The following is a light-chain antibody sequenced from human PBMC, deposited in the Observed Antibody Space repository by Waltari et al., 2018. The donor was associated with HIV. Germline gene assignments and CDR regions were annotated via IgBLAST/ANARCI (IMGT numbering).Light chain of an antibody. CDR2: LNSDGSH. Sequence: QLVLTQSPSASASLGAAVKLTCTLSRGHSSDAIAWHQQQPEKGPRYLMKLNSDGSHSKGDGIPDRFSGSSSGAERYLTISGLQSDDEADYYCQTWGTGMVFGGGTKLTVL. CDR1: RGHSSDA. J-gene: IGLJ2*01. CDR3: QTWGTGMV. V-gene: IGLV4-69*01.